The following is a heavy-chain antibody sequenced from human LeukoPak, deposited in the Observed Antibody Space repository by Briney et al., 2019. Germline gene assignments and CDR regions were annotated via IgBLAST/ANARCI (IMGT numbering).Heavy chain of an antibody. Sequence: PGGSLRLSCAASGFTFDDYAMHWVRHAPGKGLEWVSGISWNSGSIGYADSVKGRFTISRDNSKNTLYLQMNSLRAEDTAVYYCAKVRSVLRYFDWERTRIHFDYWGQGTLVTVSS. CDR2: ISWNSGSI. V-gene: IGHV3-9*01. CDR3: AKVRSVLRYFDWERTRIHFDY. J-gene: IGHJ4*02. D-gene: IGHD3-9*01. CDR1: GFTFDDYA.